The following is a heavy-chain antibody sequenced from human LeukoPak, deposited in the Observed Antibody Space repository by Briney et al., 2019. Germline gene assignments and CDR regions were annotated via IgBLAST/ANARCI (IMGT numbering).Heavy chain of an antibody. V-gene: IGHV4-59*08. CDR1: GGSISSDY. J-gene: IGHJ5*02. Sequence: SETLSLTCTVSGGSISSDYWNWIRQPPGMGLEWIAFISNNGATNYNPSLKSRVTISLDTSKNQFSLKLNSVTAADTAVYYCSXXXXXXXWXDPWXXGXLVT. CDR2: ISNNGAT. CDR3: SXXXXXXXWXDP.